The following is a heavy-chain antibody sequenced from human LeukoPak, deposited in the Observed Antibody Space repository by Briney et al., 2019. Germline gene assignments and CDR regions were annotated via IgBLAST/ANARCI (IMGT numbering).Heavy chain of an antibody. V-gene: IGHV1-18*01. CDR3: ARDPSNTSGFYAYLDS. CDR1: GYTFTSHG. D-gene: IGHD6-19*01. CDR2: ISAYNGDT. Sequence: ASVKVSCNASGYTFTSHGISWVRQAPGQGLEWMGWISAYNGDTKYAQKTQGRVTMTTDASTSTAYMELRSLRSDDTAMYYCARDPSNTSGFYAYLDSWGQGTLVTVSS. J-gene: IGHJ4*02.